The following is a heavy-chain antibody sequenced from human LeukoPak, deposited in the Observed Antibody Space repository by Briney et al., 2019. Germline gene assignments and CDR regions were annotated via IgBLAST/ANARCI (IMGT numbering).Heavy chain of an antibody. D-gene: IGHD2-2*01. J-gene: IGHJ6*02. V-gene: IGHV4-31*03. CDR3: ARDGGVPDDYYYGMDV. Sequence: PSQTLSLTCTVSGGSISSGGYYWRWIRQHPGKGLEWIGYIYYSGSTYYNPSLKSRVTISVDTSKNQFSLKLSSVTAADTAVYYCARDGGVPDDYYYGMDVWGQGTTVTVSS. CDR2: IYYSGST. CDR1: GGSISSGGYY.